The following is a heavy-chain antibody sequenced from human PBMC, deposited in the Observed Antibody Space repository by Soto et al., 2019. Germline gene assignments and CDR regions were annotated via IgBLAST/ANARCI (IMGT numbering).Heavy chain of an antibody. Sequence: EVQLVESGGGLVQPGGSLRLSCAASKFTFSGYNMNWVRQAPGKGLEWVSYISSTSATIYYADSVKGRFTISRDDAKNSLYLQMNSLRDEDTAVYYCARGSEKGGGPWGQGTLVTVSS. V-gene: IGHV3-48*02. CDR2: ISSTSATI. J-gene: IGHJ5*02. CDR3: ARGSEKGGGP. D-gene: IGHD3-16*01. CDR1: KFTFSGYN.